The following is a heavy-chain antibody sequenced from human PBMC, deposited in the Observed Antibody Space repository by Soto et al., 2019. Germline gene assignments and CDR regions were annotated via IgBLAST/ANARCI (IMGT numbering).Heavy chain of an antibody. J-gene: IGHJ6*02. D-gene: IGHD1-26*01. Sequence: GASVKVSCKASGYTFTGYYMHWVRQAPGQGLEWMGWINPNSGGTNYAQKFQGWVTMTRDTSISTAYMELSRLRSDDTAVYYCARGLGDSGSFADGYYYGMDVWGQGTTVTVSS. CDR3: ARGLGDSGSFADGYYYGMDV. CDR2: INPNSGGT. CDR1: GYTFTGYY. V-gene: IGHV1-2*04.